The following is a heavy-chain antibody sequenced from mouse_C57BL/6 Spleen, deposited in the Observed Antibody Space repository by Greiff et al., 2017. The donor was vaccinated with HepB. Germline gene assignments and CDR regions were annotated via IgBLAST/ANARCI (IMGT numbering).Heavy chain of an antibody. J-gene: IGHJ1*03. D-gene: IGHD1-1*01. CDR3: ARSMITTGVDGYFDV. V-gene: IGHV1-80*01. Sequence: VQLQQSGAELVKPGASVKISCKASGYAFSSYWMNWVKQRPGKGLEWIGQIYPGDGDTNYNGKFKGKATLTADKSSSTAYMQLSSLTSEDSAVYVCARSMITTGVDGYFDVWGTGTTVTVSS. CDR1: GYAFSSYW. CDR2: IYPGDGDT.